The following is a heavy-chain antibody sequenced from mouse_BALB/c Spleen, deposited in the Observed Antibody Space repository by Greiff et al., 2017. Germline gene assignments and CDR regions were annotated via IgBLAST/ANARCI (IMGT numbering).Heavy chain of an antibody. CDR3: ARSTVVERSYYAMDY. CDR1: GYAFSSSW. CDR2: IYPGDGDT. V-gene: IGHV1-82*01. D-gene: IGHD1-1*01. J-gene: IGHJ4*01. Sequence: QVQLQQSGPELVKPGASVKISCKASGYAFSSSWMNWVKQRPGQGLEWIGRIYPGDGDTNYNGKFKGKATLTADKSSSTAYMQLSSLTSVDSAVYFCARSTVVERSYYAMDYWGQGTSVTVSS.